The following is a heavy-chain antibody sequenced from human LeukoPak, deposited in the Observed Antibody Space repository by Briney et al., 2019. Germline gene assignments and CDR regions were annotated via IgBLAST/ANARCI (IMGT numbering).Heavy chain of an antibody. CDR3: ARERYYYGSGGLDV. CDR1: GGSISSSSYY. D-gene: IGHD3-10*01. V-gene: IGHV4-61*01. Sequence: PSETLSLTCTVSGGSISSSSYYWSWIRQPPGKGLEWIGYIYYSGSTNYNPSLKSRVTISVDTSKNQFSLKLSSVTAADTAVYYCARERYYYGSGGLDVWGQGTTVTVSS. CDR2: IYYSGST. J-gene: IGHJ6*02.